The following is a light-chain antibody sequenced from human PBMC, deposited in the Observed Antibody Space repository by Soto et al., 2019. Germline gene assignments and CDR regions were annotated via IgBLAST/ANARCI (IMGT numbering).Light chain of an antibody. V-gene: IGKV3-11*01. CDR3: QQRSIWPLT. Sequence: EIVLTQSPATLSLSPGERATLSCRATENLRTFLAWYQQKAGQAPRLLIYDASNRATGIPDRFSGSGSGTGFTLTISNLEPEDSAVYYCQQRSIWPLTFGGGTKVDIK. CDR2: DAS. J-gene: IGKJ4*01. CDR1: ENLRTF.